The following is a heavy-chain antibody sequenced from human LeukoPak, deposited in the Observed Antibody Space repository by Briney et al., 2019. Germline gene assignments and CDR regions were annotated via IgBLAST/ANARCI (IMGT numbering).Heavy chain of an antibody. Sequence: SETLSLTCAVYGGSFSGYYWSWIRLPPGKGLEWIGEINHSGSTNYNPSLKSRVTISVDTSKNQFSLKLSSVTAADTAVYYCARGELELPDYWGQGTLVTVSS. CDR3: ARGELELPDY. J-gene: IGHJ4*02. CDR1: GGSFSGYY. V-gene: IGHV4-34*01. CDR2: INHSGST. D-gene: IGHD1-7*01.